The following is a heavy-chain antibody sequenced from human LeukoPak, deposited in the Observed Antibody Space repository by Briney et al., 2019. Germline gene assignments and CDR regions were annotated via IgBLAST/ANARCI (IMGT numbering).Heavy chain of an antibody. CDR3: AIDVHKSSGAMDDDY. D-gene: IGHD5-18*01. Sequence: SVKLSFKASGATFSSYAISWVRQAHGQGLEWMGRIIPILGIANYAQKFQGRVTITADKSTSTAYMELRSLRSEDTAVYYCAIDVHKSSGAMDDDYWGQGTLVTVSS. CDR1: GATFSSYA. J-gene: IGHJ4*02. V-gene: IGHV1-69*04. CDR2: IIPILGIA.